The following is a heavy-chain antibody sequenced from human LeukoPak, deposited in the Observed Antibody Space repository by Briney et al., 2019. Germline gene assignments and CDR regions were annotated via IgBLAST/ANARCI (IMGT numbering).Heavy chain of an antibody. V-gene: IGHV3-21*06. CDR1: GFTVSRFA. J-gene: IGHJ4*02. D-gene: IGHD1-14*01. CDR2: IGPTGSDR. Sequence: GGSLRLSCAASGFTVSRFAMSWVRQAPGKGLEWVASIGPTGSDRYHADSIKGRFTISRDNANNFLYPQMNSLRAEATAVYYCATETNGRHYDYWGQGTLLTVSS. CDR3: ATETNGRHYDY.